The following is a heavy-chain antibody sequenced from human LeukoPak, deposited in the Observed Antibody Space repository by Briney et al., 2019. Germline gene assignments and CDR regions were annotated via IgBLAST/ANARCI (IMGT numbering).Heavy chain of an antibody. D-gene: IGHD6-19*01. V-gene: IGHV1-69*01. CDR3: ATRLYSSGWYEGANWFDP. CDR2: IIPIFGTA. J-gene: IGHJ5*02. Sequence: SVKVSCKASGGTFSSYAISWVRQAPGQGLEWMGGIIPIFGTANYAQKFQGRVTITADESTSTAYMELSSLRSEDTAVYYCATRLYSSGWYEGANWFDPWGQGTLVTVSS. CDR1: GGTFSSYA.